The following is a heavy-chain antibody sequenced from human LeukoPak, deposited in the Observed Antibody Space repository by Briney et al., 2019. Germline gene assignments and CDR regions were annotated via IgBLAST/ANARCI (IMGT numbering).Heavy chain of an antibody. J-gene: IGHJ3*02. CDR3: AKPPFGYSYGYVGDAFDI. Sequence: GGSLRLSCAASGFTFSSYGMHWVRQAPGKGLERVAFIRYDGSNKYYADSVKGRFTISRDNSKNTLYLQMNSLRAEDTAVYYCAKPPFGYSYGYVGDAFDIWGQGTMVTVSS. CDR2: IRYDGSNK. D-gene: IGHD5-18*01. CDR1: GFTFSSYG. V-gene: IGHV3-30*02.